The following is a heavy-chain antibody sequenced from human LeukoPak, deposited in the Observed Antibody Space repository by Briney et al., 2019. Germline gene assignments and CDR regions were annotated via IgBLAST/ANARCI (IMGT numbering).Heavy chain of an antibody. V-gene: IGHV3-48*03. D-gene: IGHD4-17*01. CDR3: ARDTVTGPFVISLDS. CDR1: GFTFSTYE. J-gene: IGHJ4*02. CDR2: ISSSGSTK. Sequence: GGSLRLSCAASGFTFSTYEMNWVRQAPGKGLEWVSHISSSGSTKYFADSVRGRFTISRDNAKNSLYLEMNSLRAEDTRVYYCARDTVTGPFVISLDSWGQGTLVTVSS.